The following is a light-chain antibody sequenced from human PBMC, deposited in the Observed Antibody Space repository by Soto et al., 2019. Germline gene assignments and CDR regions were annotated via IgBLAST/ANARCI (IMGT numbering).Light chain of an antibody. CDR1: QSLLHSNGYNY. CDR2: LGS. V-gene: IGKV2-28*01. CDR3: MQALQTPFT. J-gene: IGKJ5*01. Sequence: DIVMTQSPLSLPVTPGEPASISCRSSQSLLHSNGYNYLDWYLQKPGQSPQLLIYLGSNRASGVPDRFSGSGSGTDFTLKISRVEAEDVGVYYCMQALQTPFTFGQGTRREI.